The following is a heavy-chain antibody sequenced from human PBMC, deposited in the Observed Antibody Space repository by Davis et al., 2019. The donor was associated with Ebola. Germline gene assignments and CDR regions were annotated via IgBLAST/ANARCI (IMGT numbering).Heavy chain of an antibody. CDR1: GYSFTIYW. CDR3: ARVTTYYDFWSGTFTPYYFDY. D-gene: IGHD3-3*01. J-gene: IGHJ4*02. V-gene: IGHV5-51*01. Sequence: GESLKISCKGSGYSFTIYWIGWVRQMPGKGLEWMGIIYPGDSDTRHSPSFKGKVTISADKSISTAYLQWRSLKASDTAMYYCARVTTYYDFWSGTFTPYYFDYWGQGTLVTVSS. CDR2: IYPGDSDT.